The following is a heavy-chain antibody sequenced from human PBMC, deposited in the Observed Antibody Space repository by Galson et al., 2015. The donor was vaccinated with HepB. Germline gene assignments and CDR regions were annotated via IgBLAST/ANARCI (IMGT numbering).Heavy chain of an antibody. J-gene: IGHJ1*01. D-gene: IGHD6-19*01. CDR1: GFTFSSDA. CDR3: ATRSGASGWYSYFQH. V-gene: IGHV3-23*01. Sequence: SLRLSCAASGFTFSSDAIMWVRQAPGKGLEWVSGMSDTGDNTFYADSVKGRFTISRDISKNTVYLQMNSLRVEDTAVYYCATRSGASGWYSYFQHWGQGTLVTVSS. CDR2: MSDTGDNT.